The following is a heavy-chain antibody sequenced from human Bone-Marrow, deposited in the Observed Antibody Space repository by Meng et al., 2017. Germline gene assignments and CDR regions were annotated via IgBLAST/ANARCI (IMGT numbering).Heavy chain of an antibody. CDR2: IYYSGST. V-gene: IGHV4-39*07. Sequence: SETLSLTCTVSGGSISSSSYYWGWIRQPPGKGLEWIGSIYYSGSTYYNPSLESRVTISVDTSKNQFSLKLSSVTAADTAVYYCARGVDYPPPGFPLDIWGQGTMVTVSS. D-gene: IGHD5-12*01. CDR1: GGSISSSSYY. J-gene: IGHJ3*02. CDR3: ARGVDYPPPGFPLDI.